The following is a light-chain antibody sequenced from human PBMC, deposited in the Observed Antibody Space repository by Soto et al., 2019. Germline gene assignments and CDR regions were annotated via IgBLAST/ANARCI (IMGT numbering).Light chain of an antibody. CDR1: QSISSW. J-gene: IGKJ1*01. Sequence: DIQMTQSPFTLSASVGDRVTITCRASQSISSWLAWYQRKPGKAPKLLIYDASSLESGVPSRFSGSGSGTEFTLTISSLQPDDFATYYCQQYNSYWTFGQGTKVDIK. CDR3: QQYNSYWT. CDR2: DAS. V-gene: IGKV1-5*01.